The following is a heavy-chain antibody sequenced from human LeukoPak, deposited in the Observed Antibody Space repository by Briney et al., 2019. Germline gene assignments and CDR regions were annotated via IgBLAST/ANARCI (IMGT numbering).Heavy chain of an antibody. J-gene: IGHJ4*02. Sequence: GGSLRLSCAASGFTFSDYYMSWIRQAPGKGLEWVSYISSSGSTIYYADSVKGRFTISRDNAKNSLYLQMNSLRAEDTAVYYCAKDLGYCSSTSCYELDYWGQGTLVTVSS. D-gene: IGHD2-2*01. V-gene: IGHV3-11*01. CDR1: GFTFSDYY. CDR2: ISSSGSTI. CDR3: AKDLGYCSSTSCYELDY.